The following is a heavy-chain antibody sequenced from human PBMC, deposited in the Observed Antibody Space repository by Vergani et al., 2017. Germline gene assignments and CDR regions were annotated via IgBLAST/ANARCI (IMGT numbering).Heavy chain of an antibody. V-gene: IGHV4-39*01. D-gene: IGHD6-13*01. Sequence: QVQLQESGPGLVKPSETLSLTCTVSGGSISSSSYYWGWIRQPPGKGLEWIGSIYYSGSTYYNPSLKSRVTISVDTSKNQFSLKLSSVTAADTAVYYCATDTWGGSSWYGGFDPWGQGTLVTVSS. CDR2: IYYSGST. CDR3: ATDTWGGSSWYGGFDP. CDR1: GGSISSSSYY. J-gene: IGHJ5*02.